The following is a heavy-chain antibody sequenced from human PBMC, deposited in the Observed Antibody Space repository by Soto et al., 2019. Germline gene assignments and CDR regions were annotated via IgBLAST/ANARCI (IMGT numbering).Heavy chain of an antibody. Sequence: QVQLVQSGAEVKKPGASVKVSCKASGYTLTSYVISWVRQAPVQGLEWMGWSNTYNGATNYAQNLQGRVTTTTDTSTSTAYTELRSLRSDDTDVYYGARYCSGGSCHKGVPDGWGQGTLVTVAS. D-gene: IGHD2-15*01. J-gene: IGHJ4*02. CDR1: GYTLTSYV. V-gene: IGHV1-18*01. CDR3: ARYCSGGSCHKGVPDG. CDR2: SNTYNGAT.